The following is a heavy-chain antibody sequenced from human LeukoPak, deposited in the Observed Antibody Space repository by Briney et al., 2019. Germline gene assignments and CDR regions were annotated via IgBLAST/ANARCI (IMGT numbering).Heavy chain of an antibody. V-gene: IGHV4-59*01. CDR2: IYYSGST. CDR1: GGSISSYY. CDR3: ARDSSPDWYFDL. Sequence: SETLSLTCTVSGGSISSYYWSWIRQPPGKGLEWIGYIYYSGSTNYNPSFKSRVTISVDTSKNQFSLKLSSVTAADTAVYYCARDSSPDWYFDLWGRGTLVTVSS. J-gene: IGHJ2*01.